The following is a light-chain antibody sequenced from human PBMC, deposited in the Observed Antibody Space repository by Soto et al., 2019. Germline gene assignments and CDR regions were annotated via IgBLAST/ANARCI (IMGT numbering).Light chain of an antibody. CDR3: SSYSSSSPVVFAVL. CDR2: DVS. V-gene: IGLV2-14*03. CDR1: SSDVGGYKY. J-gene: IGLJ2*01. Sequence: QSALTQPASVSGSPGQTITISCTGTSSDVGGYKYVSWYQQQPGKAPKLMIYDVSSRPSGVSNRFSGSKSGNTASLTVSGLQAEDEAHYYCSSYSSSSPVVFAVLFGGGTKLTVL.